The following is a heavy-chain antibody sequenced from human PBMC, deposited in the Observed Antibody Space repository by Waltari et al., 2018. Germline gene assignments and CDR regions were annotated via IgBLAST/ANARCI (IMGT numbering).Heavy chain of an antibody. Sequence: EVQLVESGGGMVQPGGSLRLSCVVSGFTFSSYSMNWVRQAPGQGLQWISYISISGGTIYYADSVKGRFTVSRDNAVNSLYLQMNSLRAEDTAVYYCAREGDTNDYWGQGTLVTVSS. V-gene: IGHV3-48*04. CDR1: GFTFSSYS. CDR3: AREGDTNDY. CDR2: ISISGGTI. J-gene: IGHJ4*02. D-gene: IGHD2-8*01.